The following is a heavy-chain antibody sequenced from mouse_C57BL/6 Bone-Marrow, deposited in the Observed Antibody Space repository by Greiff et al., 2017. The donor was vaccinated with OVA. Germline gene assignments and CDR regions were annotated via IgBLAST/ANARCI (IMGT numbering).Heavy chain of an antibody. CDR3: EREEYYAMDY. Sequence: EVQLQQSGPELVKPGASVKISCKASGYTFTDYYMNWVKQSHGKSLEWIGDINPNNGGTSYNQKFKGKATLTVDKSSSTAYMELRSLTSEDSAVYYCEREEYYAMDYWGQGTSVTVSS. CDR1: GYTFTDYY. J-gene: IGHJ4*01. CDR2: INPNNGGT. V-gene: IGHV1-26*01.